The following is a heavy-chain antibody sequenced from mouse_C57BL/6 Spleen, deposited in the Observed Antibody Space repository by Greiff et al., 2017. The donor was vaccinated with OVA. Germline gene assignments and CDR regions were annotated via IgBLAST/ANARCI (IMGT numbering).Heavy chain of an antibody. J-gene: IGHJ1*03. V-gene: IGHV1-52*01. CDR2: IDPSDSET. CDR3: ARWGPSYWYFDV. CDR1: GYTFTSYW. Sequence: QVQLQQPGAELVRPGSSVKLSCKASGYTFTSYWMHWVKQRPIQGLEWIGNIDPSDSETHYNQKFKDKATLTVDKSSSTAYMQLSSLTSEDSAVYYCARWGPSYWYFDVWGTGTTVTVAS.